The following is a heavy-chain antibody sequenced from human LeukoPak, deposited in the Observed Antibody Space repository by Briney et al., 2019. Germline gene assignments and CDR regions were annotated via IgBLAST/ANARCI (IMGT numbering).Heavy chain of an antibody. CDR3: AKDPEPYYDSSGYYCYFDY. D-gene: IGHD3-22*01. J-gene: IGHJ4*02. CDR1: GFTFSSYA. V-gene: IGHV3-23*01. Sequence: GGSLRLSCAASGFTFSSYAMSWVRQAPGKGLEWDSAISGSGGSTYYADSVKGRFTISRDNSKNTLYLQMNSLRAEDTAVYYCAKDPEPYYDSSGYYCYFDYWGQGTLVTVSS. CDR2: ISGSGGST.